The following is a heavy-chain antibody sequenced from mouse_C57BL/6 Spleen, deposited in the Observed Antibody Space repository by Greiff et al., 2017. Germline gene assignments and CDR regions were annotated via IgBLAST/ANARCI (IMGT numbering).Heavy chain of an antibody. CDR2: IYPSDSET. CDR1: GYTFTSYW. Sequence: QVQLQQPGAELVRPGSSVKLSCKASGYTFTSYWMDWVKQRPGQGLEWIGNIYPSDSETHYNQKFKDKATLTVDKSSSTAYMQLSSLTSEDSAVYYCARSYYSKRYFDVWGTGTTVTVSS. V-gene: IGHV1-61*01. CDR3: ARSYYSKRYFDV. D-gene: IGHD2-5*01. J-gene: IGHJ1*03.